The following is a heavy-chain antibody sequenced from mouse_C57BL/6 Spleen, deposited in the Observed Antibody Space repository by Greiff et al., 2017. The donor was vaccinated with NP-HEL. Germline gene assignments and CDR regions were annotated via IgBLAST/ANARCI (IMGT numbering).Heavy chain of an antibody. J-gene: IGHJ4*01. V-gene: IGHV1-80*01. CDR3: ARSGYYGSSPLSMDY. CDR2: IYPGDGDT. CDR1: GYAFSSYW. Sequence: QVQLKQSGAELVKPGASVKISCKASGYAFSSYWMNWVKQRPGKGLEWIGQIYPGDGDTNYNGKFKGKATLTADKSSSTAYMQLSSLTSEDSAVYFCARSGYYGSSPLSMDYWGQGTSVTVSS. D-gene: IGHD1-1*01.